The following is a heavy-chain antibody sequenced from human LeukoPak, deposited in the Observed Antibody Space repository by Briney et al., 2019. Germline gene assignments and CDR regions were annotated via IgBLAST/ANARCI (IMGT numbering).Heavy chain of an antibody. D-gene: IGHD2-15*01. Sequence: PSETLSLTCAVSGDSISSYYYNWIRQPAGKGLEWIGRIYGSGTTTYNPSFKSRLTMSVDTSKNQFSLKRTSVTAADTALYFCALLGCSALDCWGQGALVTVSS. J-gene: IGHJ4*02. CDR2: IYGSGTT. CDR3: ALLGCSALDC. CDR1: GDSISSYY. V-gene: IGHV4-4*07.